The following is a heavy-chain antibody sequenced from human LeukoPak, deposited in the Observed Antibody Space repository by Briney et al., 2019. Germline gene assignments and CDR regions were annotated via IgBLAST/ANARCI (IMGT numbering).Heavy chain of an antibody. CDR1: GFAFSSYW. V-gene: IGHV3-48*04. CDR3: ARAGGSYYTLDY. CDR2: ISSSGSTI. J-gene: IGHJ4*02. Sequence: GGSLRLSCEASGFAFSSYWMHWVRQAPGKGLEWVSYISSSGSTIYYADSVKGRFTISRDNAKNSLYLQMNSLRAEDTAVYYCARAGGSYYTLDYWGQGTLVTVSS. D-gene: IGHD1-26*01.